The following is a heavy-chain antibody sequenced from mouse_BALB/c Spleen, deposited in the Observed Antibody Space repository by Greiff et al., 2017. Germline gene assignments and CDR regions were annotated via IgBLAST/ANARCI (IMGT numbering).Heavy chain of an antibody. Sequence: EVQLQQSGPGLVKPSQSLSLTCTVTGYSITSDYAWNWIRQFPGNKLEWMGYISYSGSTSYNPSLKSRISITRDTSKNQFFLQLNSVTTEDTATYYCARSGGYDDYYAMDYWGQGTSVTVSS. CDR2: ISYSGST. CDR3: ARSGGYDDYYAMDY. V-gene: IGHV3-2*02. J-gene: IGHJ4*01. D-gene: IGHD2-2*01. CDR1: GYSITSDYA.